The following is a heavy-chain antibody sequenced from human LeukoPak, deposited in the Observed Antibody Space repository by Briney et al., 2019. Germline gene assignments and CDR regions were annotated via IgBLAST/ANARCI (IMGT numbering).Heavy chain of an antibody. Sequence: GASVKVSCKASGYTFTCYGISWVRQAPGQGLEWMGWISAYNGNTNYAQKLQGRVTMTTDTSTSTAYMELRSLRSDDTAVYYCARDRRRQQLVRAYYYYGMDVWGKGTTVTVSS. CDR1: GYTFTCYG. CDR2: ISAYNGNT. D-gene: IGHD6-13*01. CDR3: ARDRRRQQLVRAYYYYGMDV. J-gene: IGHJ6*04. V-gene: IGHV1-18*04.